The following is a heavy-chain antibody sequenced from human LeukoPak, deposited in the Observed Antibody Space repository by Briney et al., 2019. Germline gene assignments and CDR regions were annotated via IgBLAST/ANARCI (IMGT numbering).Heavy chain of an antibody. J-gene: IGHJ4*02. CDR1: GYSISSGYY. CDR2: IYHSGST. D-gene: IGHD3-22*01. Sequence: PSETLSLTCTVSGYSISSGYYWGWIRQPPGKGLEWIGSIYHSGSTYYNPSLKSRVTISVDTSKNQFSLKLSSVTAADTAVYYCARVSGYYDSSGYGIDYWGQGTLVTVSS. V-gene: IGHV4-38-2*02. CDR3: ARVSGYYDSSGYGIDY.